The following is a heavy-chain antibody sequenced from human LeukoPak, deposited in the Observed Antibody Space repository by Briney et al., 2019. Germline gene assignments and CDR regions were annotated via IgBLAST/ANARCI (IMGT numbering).Heavy chain of an antibody. D-gene: IGHD2-21*01. J-gene: IGHJ5*02. Sequence: ASVNVSCKASGYSFNKFGISWVRQAPGQGLEWMGWISGYSGKTDSAQKLQDRVTMTTGNSTSTAYLELRSLRSDDTAVYFCVRVGSAYGDPLEFDLWGQGTLVTVSS. V-gene: IGHV1-18*01. CDR1: GYSFNKFG. CDR2: ISGYSGKT. CDR3: VRVGSAYGDPLEFDL.